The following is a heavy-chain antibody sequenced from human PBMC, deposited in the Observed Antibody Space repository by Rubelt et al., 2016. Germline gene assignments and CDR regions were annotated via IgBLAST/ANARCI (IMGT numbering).Heavy chain of an antibody. CDR2: YSGST. CDR3: ARAWGDYDSSGYPVDDSYYYGMDV. V-gene: IGHV4-31*02. Sequence: YSGSTYYNPSLKSRVTISVDTSKNQFSLKLSSVTAADTAVYYCARAWGDYDSSGYPVDDSYYYGMDVWGQGTTVTVSS. J-gene: IGHJ6*02. D-gene: IGHD3-22*01.